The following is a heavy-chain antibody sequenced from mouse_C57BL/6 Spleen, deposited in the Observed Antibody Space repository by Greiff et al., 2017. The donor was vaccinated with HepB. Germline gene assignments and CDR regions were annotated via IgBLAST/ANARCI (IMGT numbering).Heavy chain of an antibody. CDR2: INPGSGGT. Sequence: QVQLQQSGAELVRPGTSVKVSCKASGYAFNNYLIEWVKQRPGQGLEWIGVINPGSGGTNYNEKFKGKATLTADKSSSTAYMQLSSLTSEDSAVYFCAREAAQAWFAYWGQGTLVTVSA. D-gene: IGHD3-2*02. J-gene: IGHJ3*01. CDR3: AREAAQAWFAY. V-gene: IGHV1-54*01. CDR1: GYAFNNYL.